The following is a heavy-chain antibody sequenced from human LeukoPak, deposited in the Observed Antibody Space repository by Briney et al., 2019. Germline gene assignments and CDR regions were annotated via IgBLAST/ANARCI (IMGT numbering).Heavy chain of an antibody. D-gene: IGHD5-18*01. CDR2: IRHDGSNK. CDR1: GFTFSTYG. V-gene: IGHV3-30*02. CDR3: ARVGGVQLWFDY. J-gene: IGHJ4*02. Sequence: PGGSLRLSCAASGFTFSTYGMIWVRQAPGKGLEWVAFIRHDGSNKYYADSVKGRFIISRDNSRNTLYLQMNSLRPEDTAVYYCARVGGVQLWFDYWGQGTLVTVSS.